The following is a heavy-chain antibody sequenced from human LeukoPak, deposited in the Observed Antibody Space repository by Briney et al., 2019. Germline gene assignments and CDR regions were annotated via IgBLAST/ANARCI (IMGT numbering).Heavy chain of an antibody. Sequence: ASVKVSCKASGYTFTSYGISWVRQAPGQGLEWMGWISAYNGNTNYAQKLQGRVTMTTDTSASTAYMELRSLRSDDTAVYYCARDRSYYGSGSLWGQGTLVTVSS. CDR3: ARDRSYYGSGSL. D-gene: IGHD3-10*01. CDR2: ISAYNGNT. J-gene: IGHJ4*02. V-gene: IGHV1-18*04. CDR1: GYTFTSYG.